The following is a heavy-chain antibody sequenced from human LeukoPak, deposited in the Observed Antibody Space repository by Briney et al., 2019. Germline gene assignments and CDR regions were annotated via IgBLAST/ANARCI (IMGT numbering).Heavy chain of an antibody. V-gene: IGHV1-18*04. J-gene: IGHJ6*04. CDR1: GYTLTSYG. Sequence: ASVKVSCKASGYTLTSYGISWVRQAPGERLEWMGWISAYNGNTNYAQKLQGRVTMTTDTSTSTAYMELRSLRSDDTAVYYCARDRRYFDWLLKTYYYYGMDVWGKGTTVTVSS. CDR2: ISAYNGNT. D-gene: IGHD3-9*01. CDR3: ARDRRYFDWLLKTYYYYGMDV.